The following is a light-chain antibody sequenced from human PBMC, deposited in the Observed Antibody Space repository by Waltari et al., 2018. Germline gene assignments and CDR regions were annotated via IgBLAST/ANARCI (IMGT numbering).Light chain of an antibody. CDR2: AAS. CDR1: QSISSY. CDR3: QQSYSTPQI. Sequence: QITESPSSIPASVGDRVSITCQASQSISSYLDWYQQKPGKAPKLLSSAASNLESGVPSRFSGSGSGTDFTLTISSLQSEDFATYYCQQSYSTPQIFGQGTKVEIK. V-gene: IGKV1-39*01. J-gene: IGKJ1*01.